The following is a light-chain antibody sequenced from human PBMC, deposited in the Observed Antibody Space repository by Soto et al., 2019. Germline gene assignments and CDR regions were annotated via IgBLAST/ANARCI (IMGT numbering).Light chain of an antibody. CDR2: DAS. CDR1: QSVGTF. V-gene: IGKV3-11*01. CDR3: QQCYNWPQWT. J-gene: IGKJ1*01. Sequence: EIVLTQSPGTLSLSPGERVTLSCRASQSVGTFFAWYQQKPGQAPRLLIYDASNRATGIPARFSGSGSGTDFTLTISSLEPEDFALYYCQQCYNWPQWTFGQGTKVDIK.